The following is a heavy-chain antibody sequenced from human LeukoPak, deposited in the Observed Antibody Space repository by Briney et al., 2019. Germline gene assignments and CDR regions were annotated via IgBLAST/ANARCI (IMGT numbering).Heavy chain of an antibody. CDR2: IYPGDSDT. CDR3: ARRQVSCTNGVCYTLYGMDV. CDR1: GYSFTSYW. J-gene: IGHJ6*02. V-gene: IGHV5-51*01. Sequence: GESLKISCKGSGYSFTSYWIGWVRQMPGKGLEWMGIIYPGDSDTRYSPSFQGQVTISADKSISTAYLQWSSLKASDTAMYYCARRQVSCTNGVCYTLYGMDVWGQGTTVTVSS. D-gene: IGHD2-8*01.